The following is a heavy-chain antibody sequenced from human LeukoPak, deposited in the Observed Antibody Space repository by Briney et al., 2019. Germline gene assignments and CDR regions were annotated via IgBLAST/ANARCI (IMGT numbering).Heavy chain of an antibody. Sequence: GGSLRLSCAASGFTFDDYAKHWVRQAPGKGLEWVSLISGDGGSTYYADSVKGRFTISRDNSKNSLYLQTNSLRTEDTALYYCAKDVASGGAFDYWGQGTLVTVSS. V-gene: IGHV3-43*02. CDR3: AKDVASGGAFDY. CDR1: GFTFDDYA. J-gene: IGHJ4*02. CDR2: ISGDGGST. D-gene: IGHD3-10*01.